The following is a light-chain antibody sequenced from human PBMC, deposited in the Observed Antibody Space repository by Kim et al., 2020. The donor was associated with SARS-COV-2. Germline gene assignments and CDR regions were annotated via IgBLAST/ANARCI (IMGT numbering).Light chain of an antibody. CDR3: QAWDGSSVV. Sequence: PGQTAVNTFSGGELGNKYAGWYQQTADHSPVLVIYKERKRPSGILERFSGSNSGNTATLTNSGTQAMDEVDYYGQAWDGSSVVFGGGTQRTIL. CDR1: ELGNKY. CDR2: KER. V-gene: IGLV3-1*01. J-gene: IGLJ2*01.